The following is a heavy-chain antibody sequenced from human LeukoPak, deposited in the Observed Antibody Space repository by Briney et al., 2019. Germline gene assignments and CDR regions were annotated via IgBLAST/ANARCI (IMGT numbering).Heavy chain of an antibody. CDR3: ARVWIGYDYVWGSYRYPWYFDY. V-gene: IGHV4-39*07. D-gene: IGHD3-16*02. CDR1: GGSISSSSYY. Sequence: PSETLSLTCTVFGGSISSSSYYWGWIRQPPGKGLEWIGSIYYSGRTYYNPSLKSRVTISVDTSKNQFSLKLSSVTAADTAVYYCARVWIGYDYVWGSYRYPWYFDYWGQGTLVTVS. J-gene: IGHJ4*02. CDR2: IYYSGRT.